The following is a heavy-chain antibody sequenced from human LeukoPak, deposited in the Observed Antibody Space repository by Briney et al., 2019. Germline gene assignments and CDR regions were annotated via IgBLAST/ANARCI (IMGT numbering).Heavy chain of an antibody. CDR2: IRQDGSEK. J-gene: IGHJ1*01. D-gene: IGHD3-10*01. CDR3: ARFYGSGSYPYAC. CDR1: GFTFSSYW. V-gene: IGHV3-7*01. Sequence: GGSLRLSCAASGFTFSSYWMSWARQAPGKGLEWVANIRQDGSEKYYVDSVKGRFTISRDNAKNSLYLQMSSLRAEDTAVYYCARFYGSGSYPYACWGQGTLVTVSS.